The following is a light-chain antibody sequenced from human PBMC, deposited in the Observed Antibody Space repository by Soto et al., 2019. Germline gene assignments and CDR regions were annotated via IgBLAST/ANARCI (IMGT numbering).Light chain of an antibody. Sequence: EIVFTQSPATLSLSPGERATLSCRASQTVNNNYLAWYQQIPGQAPRLLISGASGRATGTPDRFSGSASGTDFTLTISRXEPEDFAVYYCQQYGSSPLTFGGGTKVDTK. J-gene: IGKJ4*01. CDR1: QTVNNNY. V-gene: IGKV3-20*01. CDR3: QQYGSSPLT. CDR2: GAS.